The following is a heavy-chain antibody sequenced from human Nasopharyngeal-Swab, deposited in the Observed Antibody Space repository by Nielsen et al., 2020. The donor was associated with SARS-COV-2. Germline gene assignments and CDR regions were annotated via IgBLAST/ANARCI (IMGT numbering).Heavy chain of an antibody. Sequence: GESLKISCAASGFTFSSYGMHWVRQAPGKGLEWVAVIWYDGSNKYYADSVKGRFTISRDNSKNTLYLQMNSLRAEDTAVYYCARGPGSWYSLDYWGQGTLVTVSS. CDR1: GFTFSSYG. CDR3: ARGPGSWYSLDY. J-gene: IGHJ4*02. V-gene: IGHV3-33*01. D-gene: IGHD6-13*01. CDR2: IWYDGSNK.